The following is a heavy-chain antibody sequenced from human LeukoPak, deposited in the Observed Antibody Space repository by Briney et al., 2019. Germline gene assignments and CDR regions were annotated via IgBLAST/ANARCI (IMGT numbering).Heavy chain of an antibody. CDR1: GGSISSGGYY. V-gene: IGHV4-31*03. CDR3: ARGSITIFGVAPSDY. J-gene: IGHJ4*02. D-gene: IGHD3-3*01. Sequence: TSETLSLTCTVSGGSISSGGYYWSWIRQHPGEGLEWIGYIYYSGSTYYNPSLKSRVTISVDTSKNQFSLKLSSVTAADTAVYYCARGSITIFGVAPSDYWGQGTLVTVSS. CDR2: IYYSGST.